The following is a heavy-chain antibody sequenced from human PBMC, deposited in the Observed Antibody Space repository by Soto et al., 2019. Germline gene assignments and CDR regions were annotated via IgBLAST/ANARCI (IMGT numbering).Heavy chain of an antibody. CDR3: ARGXGFWSGYGYYYYYGMDV. J-gene: IGHJ6*02. D-gene: IGHD3-3*01. CDR1: GGSFSCYY. Sequence: SETLSLTCAVYGGSFSCYYWSWIRQPPGKGLEWIGEINHSGSTDYNPSLKSRVTISVDTSKNQFSLKLSSVTAADTAVYYCARGXGFWSGYGYYYYYGMDVWGQGTTVTVSS. CDR2: INHSGST. V-gene: IGHV4-34*01.